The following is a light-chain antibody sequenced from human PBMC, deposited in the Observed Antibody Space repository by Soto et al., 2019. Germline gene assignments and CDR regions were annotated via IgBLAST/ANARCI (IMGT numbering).Light chain of an antibody. CDR1: QTISSW. J-gene: IGKJ1*01. CDR2: KAS. Sequence: DIQMTQSPSTLSGSVGARVTITCRASQTISSWLAWYQQKPGKAPKLLIYKASTLKSGVPSRCSGRGSGTEFTLTISSLQPDDVAIYYCQHYNSYSEAFGQGTKVELK. CDR3: QHYNSYSEA. V-gene: IGKV1-5*03.